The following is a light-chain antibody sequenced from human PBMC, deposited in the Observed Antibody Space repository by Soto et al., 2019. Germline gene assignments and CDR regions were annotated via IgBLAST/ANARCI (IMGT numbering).Light chain of an antibody. CDR2: GPS. CDR1: QSVSSSY. V-gene: IGKV3-20*01. J-gene: IGKJ1*01. Sequence: EIVLTQSPGTLSLSPGERATLSCRASQSVSSSYLAWYQQKPGQAPRLLIYGPSSRATGIPDRFSGSGSGTDFTLNISRLEPEEFAVYYCQQYGSSPTFGQGTKVEIK. CDR3: QQYGSSPT.